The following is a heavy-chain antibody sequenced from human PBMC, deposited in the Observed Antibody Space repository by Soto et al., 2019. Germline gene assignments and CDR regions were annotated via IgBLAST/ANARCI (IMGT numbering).Heavy chain of an antibody. J-gene: IGHJ6*02. Sequence: QVQLQESGPGLVKPSQTLSLTCTVSGGSISSGDYYWSWIRQPPGKGLEWIGYIYYSGSTYYNPSLKSRVTISVDTSKNQFSLKLSSVTAADTAVYYCARMASLATVVTPQGYYYYGMDVWGQGTTVTVSS. CDR2: IYYSGST. V-gene: IGHV4-30-4*01. D-gene: IGHD4-17*01. CDR3: ARMASLATVVTPQGYYYYGMDV. CDR1: GGSISSGDYY.